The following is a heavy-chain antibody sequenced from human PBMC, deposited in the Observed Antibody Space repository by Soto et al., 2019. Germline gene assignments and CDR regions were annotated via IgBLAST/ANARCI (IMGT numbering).Heavy chain of an antibody. D-gene: IGHD3-3*01. V-gene: IGHV4-31*03. J-gene: IGHJ6*02. CDR1: GGSISSGGYY. Sequence: PSETLSLTCTVSGGSISSGGYYWSWIRQHPGKGLEWIGYIYYSGSTYYNPSLKSRVTISVDTSKNQFSLKLSSVTAADTAVYYCARGRIFRLSLYGMDVWGQGTTVTVS. CDR3: ARGRIFRLSLYGMDV. CDR2: IYYSGST.